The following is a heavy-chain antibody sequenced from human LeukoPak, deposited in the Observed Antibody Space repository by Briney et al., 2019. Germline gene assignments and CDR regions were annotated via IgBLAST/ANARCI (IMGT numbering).Heavy chain of an antibody. CDR3: AREGLIVGARQPRFDY. CDR1: GGSISSSSYY. D-gene: IGHD1-26*01. V-gene: IGHV4-39*07. J-gene: IGHJ4*02. CDR2: IYYSGST. Sequence: SETLSLTCTVSGGSISSSSYYWGWIRQPPGKGLEWIGSIYYSGSTYYNPSLKSRVTISVDTSKNQFSLKLSSVTAADTAVYYCAREGLIVGARQPRFDYWGQGTLVTVSS.